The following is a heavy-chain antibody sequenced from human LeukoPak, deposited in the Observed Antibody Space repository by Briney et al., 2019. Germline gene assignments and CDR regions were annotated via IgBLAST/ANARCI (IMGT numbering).Heavy chain of an antibody. J-gene: IGHJ6*03. V-gene: IGHV4-34*01. CDR1: GGAIISYY. CDR3: ARGSRHMDV. Sequence: SETLSLTCSVSGGAIISYYWSWIRQPPGKGLEWLGEINHSGSTNYNPSLKSRVTISVDTSKNQFSLKLSSVTAADTAVYYCARGSRHMDVWGKGTTVTVSS. CDR2: INHSGST.